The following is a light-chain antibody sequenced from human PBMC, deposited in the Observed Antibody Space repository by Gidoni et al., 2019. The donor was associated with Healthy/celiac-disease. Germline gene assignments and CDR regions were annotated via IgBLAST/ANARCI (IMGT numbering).Light chain of an antibody. Sequence: EIVLTQSPATLSVTPGDRATLACRASQSVCSYLAWYQQKPGQAPRLLIYDASNRATGIPARFSGSGSGTYFTLTISSLELEDFAVYYCQQRSNWPPNFGPGTKVDIK. CDR1: QSVCSY. V-gene: IGKV3-11*01. CDR3: QQRSNWPPN. CDR2: DAS. J-gene: IGKJ3*01.